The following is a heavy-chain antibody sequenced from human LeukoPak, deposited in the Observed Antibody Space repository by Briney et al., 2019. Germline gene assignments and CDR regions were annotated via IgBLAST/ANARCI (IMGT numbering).Heavy chain of an antibody. V-gene: IGHV3-30*04. Sequence: GGSQRLSCAASGFTFSSYAMHWVRQAPGKGLEWVAVISYDGSNKYYADSVKGRFTISRDNSKNTLYLQMNSLRAEDTAVYYCARDPGDYVYYYYYGMDVWGKGTTVTVSS. CDR3: ARDPGDYVYYYYYGMDV. D-gene: IGHD4-17*01. CDR2: ISYDGSNK. J-gene: IGHJ6*04. CDR1: GFTFSSYA.